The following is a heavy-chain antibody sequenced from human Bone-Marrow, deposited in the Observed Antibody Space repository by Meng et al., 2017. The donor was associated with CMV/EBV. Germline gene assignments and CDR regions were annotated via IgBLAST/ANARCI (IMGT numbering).Heavy chain of an antibody. V-gene: IGHV1-69*02. CDR2: IIPILGLA. CDR1: GGTFRSYS. Sequence: SVQVSCKASGGTFRSYSISWVQQAPGQGLEWMGRIIPILGLADYAQKFHGRVTITADKSTSTAYMELSSLRSEDTAVYYCARSGVEYYYHGMDDWGQGTTVTVSS. J-gene: IGHJ6*02. D-gene: IGHD1-26*01. CDR3: ARSGVEYYYHGMDD.